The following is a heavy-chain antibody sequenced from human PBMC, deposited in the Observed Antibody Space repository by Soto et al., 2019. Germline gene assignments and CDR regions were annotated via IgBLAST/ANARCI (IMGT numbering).Heavy chain of an antibody. D-gene: IGHD1-26*01. V-gene: IGHV3-74*01. CDR1: GFTFSDYW. J-gene: IGHJ4*02. Sequence: GGSLRLSCAASGFTFSDYWIHWVRQVPGEGLVWVSSINNDGSRTWYADSVRGRIAMSRDNARNLVSLQMNSLRAEDTAVYYCGTTFEYWGQGALVTVSS. CDR3: GTTFEY. CDR2: INNDGSRT.